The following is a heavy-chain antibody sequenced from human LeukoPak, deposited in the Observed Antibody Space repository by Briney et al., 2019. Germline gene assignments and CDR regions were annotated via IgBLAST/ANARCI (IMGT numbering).Heavy chain of an antibody. D-gene: IGHD3-9*01. CDR1: GFTFRSYD. Sequence: GGSLRLSCAVSGFTFRSYDMSWVRQAPGKGLEWVSGISGSGESTYYANSVKGRFTISRDTSKNALYLHMNSLRVEDTAVYYCAKVGQNYHILTYYFDYWGQGTLVTVSS. CDR3: AKVGQNYHILTYYFDY. J-gene: IGHJ4*02. CDR2: ISGSGEST. V-gene: IGHV3-23*01.